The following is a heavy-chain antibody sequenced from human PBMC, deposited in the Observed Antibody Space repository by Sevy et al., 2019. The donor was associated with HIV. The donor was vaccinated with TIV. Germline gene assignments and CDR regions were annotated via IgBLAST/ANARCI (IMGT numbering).Heavy chain of an antibody. CDR1: GFTFSSYA. CDR2: ISSNGGST. J-gene: IGHJ4*02. D-gene: IGHD3-22*01. Sequence: GGSLRLSCPASGFTFSSYAMHWVRQAPGKGLEYVSAISSNGGSTYYADSVKGRFTISRDNSKNTLYLQMSSLRAEDTAVYYCVKDSGYYDSSGCLYWGQGTLVTVSS. V-gene: IGHV3-64D*06. CDR3: VKDSGYYDSSGCLY.